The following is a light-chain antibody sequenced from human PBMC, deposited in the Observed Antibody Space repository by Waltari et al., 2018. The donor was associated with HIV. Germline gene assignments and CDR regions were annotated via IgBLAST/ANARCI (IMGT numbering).Light chain of an antibody. Sequence: DIQLTQSPSFLSASVGDSVTITCRASQGVRTYLAWYQQNPGKAPKLLIYGAYTLQSGVPSRFSGSGSGTEFTLTISSLQPGDSAIYYCQQLNSYPHSFGQGTKLEIK. CDR1: QGVRTY. V-gene: IGKV1-9*01. CDR3: QQLNSYPHS. J-gene: IGKJ2*03. CDR2: GAY.